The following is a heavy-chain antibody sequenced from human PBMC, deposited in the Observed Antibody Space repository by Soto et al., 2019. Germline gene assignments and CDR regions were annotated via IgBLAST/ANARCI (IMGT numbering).Heavy chain of an antibody. CDR1: GFTFGDYA. Sequence: SLRLSCTASGFTFGDYAMSCVRQAPGKGLEWVGFIRSKAYGGTTEYAASVKGRLTISRDDSKSIAYLQMNSLKTEGTAVYYCTVFGVVIIKGSNYYYGMDVWGQGTTVTSP. CDR2: IRSKAYGGTT. D-gene: IGHD3-3*01. CDR3: TVFGVVIIKGSNYYYGMDV. V-gene: IGHV3-49*04. J-gene: IGHJ6*02.